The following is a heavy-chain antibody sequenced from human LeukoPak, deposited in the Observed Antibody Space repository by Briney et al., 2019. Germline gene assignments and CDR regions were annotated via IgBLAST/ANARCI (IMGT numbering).Heavy chain of an antibody. D-gene: IGHD5-12*01. V-gene: IGHV4-31*03. CDR3: ARDIVAAYYYYGMDV. CDR2: IYYSGST. CDR1: GGSISSGGYY. Sequence: SQTLSLTCTVSGGSISSGGYYWSWIRQHPGKGLEWIGYIYYSGSTYYNPSLKSRVTISVDTSENQFSLKLSSVTAADTAVYYCARDIVAAYYYYGMDVWGQGTTVTVSS. J-gene: IGHJ6*02.